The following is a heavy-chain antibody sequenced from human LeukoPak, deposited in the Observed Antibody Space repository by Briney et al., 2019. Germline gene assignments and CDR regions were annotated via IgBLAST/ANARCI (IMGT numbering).Heavy chain of an antibody. D-gene: IGHD6-13*01. J-gene: IGHJ4*02. V-gene: IGHV1-69*04. CDR1: GGTFSSYA. CDR3: AKAGSRLYYFDY. Sequence: SVKVSCKASGGTFSSYAISWVRQAPGQGLEWMGRIIPILGIANYAQKFQGRVTITADKSTSTAYMELSSLRSEDTALYYCAKAGSRLYYFDYWGQGTLVTVSS. CDR2: IIPILGIA.